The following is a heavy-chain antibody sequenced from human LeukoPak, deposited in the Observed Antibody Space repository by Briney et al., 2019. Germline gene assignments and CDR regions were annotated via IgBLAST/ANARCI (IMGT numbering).Heavy chain of an antibody. CDR2: ISWNSGSI. D-gene: IGHD3-10*01. CDR3: AKSFRGTPFDY. CDR1: GFTFDDYA. J-gene: IGHJ4*02. Sequence: PGGSLRLSCAASGFTFDDYAMHWVRQAPGKGLEWVSGISWNSGSIGYADSVKGRFTISRDNAKNSLYLQMSSLRAEDTALYYCAKSFRGTPFDYWGQGTLVTVSS. V-gene: IGHV3-9*01.